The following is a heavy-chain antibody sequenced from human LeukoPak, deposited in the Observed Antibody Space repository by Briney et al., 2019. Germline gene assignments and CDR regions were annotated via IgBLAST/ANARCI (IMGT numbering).Heavy chain of an antibody. V-gene: IGHV5-51*01. D-gene: IGHD6-19*01. Sequence: GESLKISCKASGYTFTNNWIGWVRQMPGKGLEWMGIIFPGDSETRYSPSFQGQVTISADKSITTAYLQWSSLKASDTAMYYCARQLSGWYGNYFDYWGQGTLVTVSS. CDR1: GYTFTNNW. CDR3: ARQLSGWYGNYFDY. CDR2: IFPGDSET. J-gene: IGHJ4*02.